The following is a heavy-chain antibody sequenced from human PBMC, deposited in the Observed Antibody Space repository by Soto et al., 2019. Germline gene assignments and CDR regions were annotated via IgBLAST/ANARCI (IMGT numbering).Heavy chain of an antibody. V-gene: IGHV4-30-2*01. CDR3: ATQSYSNSGAYYYYDMDV. CDR1: GGSISSGGYS. J-gene: IGHJ6*02. Sequence: PSETLSLTCAVSGGSISSGGYSWSWIRQPPGKGLEWIGYIYQSGSTYYNPSLKSRVTISVDRSRNQFSLKLSSVTAADTAVYFCATQSYSNSGAYYYYDMDVRGQVPTVTVSS. D-gene: IGHD4-4*01. CDR2: IYQSGST.